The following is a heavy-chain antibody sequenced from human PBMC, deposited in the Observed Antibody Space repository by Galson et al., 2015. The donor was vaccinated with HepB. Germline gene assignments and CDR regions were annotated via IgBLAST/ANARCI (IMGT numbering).Heavy chain of an antibody. CDR3: ARGRDYYDSSGYLEYNWFDP. J-gene: IGHJ5*02. V-gene: IGHV1-69*13. CDR2: IIPIFGTA. Sequence: SVKVSCKAAGYTFTSYGISWVRQAPGQGLEWMGGIIPIFGTANYAQKFQGRVTITADESTSTAYMELSSLRSEDTAVYYCARGRDYYDSSGYLEYNWFDPWGQGTLVTVSS. D-gene: IGHD3-22*01. CDR1: GYTFTSYG.